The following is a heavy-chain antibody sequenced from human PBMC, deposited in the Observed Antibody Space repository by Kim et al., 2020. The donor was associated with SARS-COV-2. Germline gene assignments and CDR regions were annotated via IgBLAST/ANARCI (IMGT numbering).Heavy chain of an antibody. D-gene: IGHD6-19*01. CDR1: GFTFNTYA. Sequence: GGSLRLSCVASGFTFNTYAMNWVRQAPGKGLEWVSGISGSTNNTYYADSVRGRFTISRDNSENTLFLQMDSLGAEDTAVYSCAKDQGVDIGSGSGWTYYYGMDVWGHGTTVTVSS. CDR2: ISGSTNNT. V-gene: IGHV3-23*01. CDR3: AKDQGVDIGSGSGWTYYYGMDV. J-gene: IGHJ6*02.